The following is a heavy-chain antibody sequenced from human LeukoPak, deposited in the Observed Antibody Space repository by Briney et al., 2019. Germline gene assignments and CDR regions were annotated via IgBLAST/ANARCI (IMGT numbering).Heavy chain of an antibody. CDR3: AKDSFETGRGAFDI. CDR2: ISGSSIYI. CDR1: GFSFSRYS. D-gene: IGHD1-1*01. V-gene: IGHV3-21*04. Sequence: GGSQRLSCAASGFSFSRYSMNWVRQTPGKGLEWVSSISGSSIYIYYADSVKGRFTISRDNSKNSLYLQMNSLRAEDMALYYCAKDSFETGRGAFDIWGQGTMVTVSS. J-gene: IGHJ3*02.